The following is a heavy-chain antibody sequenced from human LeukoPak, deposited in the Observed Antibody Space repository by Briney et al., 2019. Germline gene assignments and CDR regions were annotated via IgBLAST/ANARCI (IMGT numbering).Heavy chain of an antibody. CDR1: GYTFTSYD. CDR3: ARGFPPTYCSSTSCYPTNYYYYGMDV. V-gene: IGHV1-8*01. Sequence: ASVKVSCKASGYTFTSYDINWVRRATGQGLEWMGWMNPNSGNTGYAQKFQGRVTMTRNTSISTAYMELSSLRSEGTAVYYCARGFPPTYCSSTSCYPTNYYYYGMDVWGQGTTVTVSS. J-gene: IGHJ6*02. CDR2: MNPNSGNT. D-gene: IGHD2-2*01.